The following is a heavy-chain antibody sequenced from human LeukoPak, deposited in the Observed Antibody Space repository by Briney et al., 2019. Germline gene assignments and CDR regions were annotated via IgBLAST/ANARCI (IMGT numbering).Heavy chain of an antibody. CDR3: ARALGTGGDY. J-gene: IGHJ4*02. Sequence: GGSLRLSCAASGFTFSSYAMHWVRQAPGKGLEYVSAISSNGGSTYYANSVKGRFTISRDNSKNTLYLQIGSVRAEDMAVYYCARALGTGGDYWGQGTLVTVSS. CDR1: GFTFSSYA. CDR2: ISSNGGST. V-gene: IGHV3-64*01. D-gene: IGHD2-8*02.